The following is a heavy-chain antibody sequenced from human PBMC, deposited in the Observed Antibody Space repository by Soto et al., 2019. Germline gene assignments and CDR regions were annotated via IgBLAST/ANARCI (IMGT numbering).Heavy chain of an antibody. J-gene: IGHJ4*02. V-gene: IGHV4-39*01. Sequence: PSETLSLTCTVSGGSISSISYYWGWIRQPPGKGLEWIGRIYYSGRTYFNPSLKSRVTISVDTSKNQFSLKLSSVTAADTAVYYCASSTMIGAKFDSWGQGTLVTVSS. D-gene: IGHD5-12*01. CDR2: IYYSGRT. CDR1: GGSISSISYY. CDR3: ASSTMIGAKFDS.